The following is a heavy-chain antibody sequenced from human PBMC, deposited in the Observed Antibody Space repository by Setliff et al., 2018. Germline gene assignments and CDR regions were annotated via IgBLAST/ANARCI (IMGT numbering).Heavy chain of an antibody. V-gene: IGHV3-23*01. CDR3: TRFGRDDIGI. D-gene: IGHD5-12*01. CDR2: ISGSGGST. Sequence: GGSLRLSCAASGFTFSSYAMSWVRQAPGKGLEWVSAISGSGGSTYYADSVKGRFTISRDNANRFLYLHMNSLRADDTALYYCTRFGRDDIGIWGQGTMVTGS. CDR1: GFTFSSYA. J-gene: IGHJ3*02.